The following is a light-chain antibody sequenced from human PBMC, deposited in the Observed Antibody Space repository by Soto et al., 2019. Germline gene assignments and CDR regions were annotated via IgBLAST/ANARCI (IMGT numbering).Light chain of an antibody. J-gene: IGKJ1*01. CDR3: QQSYSTPPT. CDR1: QSISSY. CDR2: AAS. V-gene: IGKV1-39*01. Sequence: DIQMTQSPSSLSASVGDRVPITCRASQSISSYLNWYQQKPGKAPKLLIYAASSLQSGVPSRFSGSGSGTDFTLTISSLQPEDFATDYCQQSYSTPPTFGQGTKVEIK.